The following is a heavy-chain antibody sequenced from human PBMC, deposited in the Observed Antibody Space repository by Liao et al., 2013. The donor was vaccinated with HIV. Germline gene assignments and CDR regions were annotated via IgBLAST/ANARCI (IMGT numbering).Heavy chain of an antibody. CDR2: INDIGSA. CDR1: GGSFSDYY. CDR3: ARRPVVRGFFDY. J-gene: IGHJ4*03. D-gene: IGHD3-10*01. V-gene: IGHV4-34*01. Sequence: QVQLQQWGAGLLKPSETLSLTCAVYGGSFSDYYWNWIRQPPDKGLEWIGEINDIGSANYNPSLESRVTISVDTSKNQFSLRMTSVTAADTGVYYCARRPVVRGFFDYWGQGTLVTVSS.